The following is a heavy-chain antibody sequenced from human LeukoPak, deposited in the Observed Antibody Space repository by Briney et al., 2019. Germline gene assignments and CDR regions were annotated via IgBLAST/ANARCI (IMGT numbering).Heavy chain of an antibody. V-gene: IGHV3-30-3*01. CDR1: GFTFDDYT. J-gene: IGHJ4*02. CDR3: ARDLLRHMSSGWYVWSSPTLFDY. Sequence: GRSLRLSCAASGFTFDDYTMHWVRQAPGKGLEWVAVISYDGSNKYYADSVKGRFTISRDNSKNTLYLQMNSLRAEDTAVYYCARDLLRHMSSGWYVWSSPTLFDYWGQGTLVTVSS. CDR2: ISYDGSNK. D-gene: IGHD6-19*01.